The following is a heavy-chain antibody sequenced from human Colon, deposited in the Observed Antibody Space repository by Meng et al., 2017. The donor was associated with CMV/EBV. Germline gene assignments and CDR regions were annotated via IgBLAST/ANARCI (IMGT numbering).Heavy chain of an antibody. CDR2: IVTTGSAV. Sequence: GGSLRLSCAASGFPFNKNTMNWVRQAPGRGLEGVASIVTTGSAVYYADSVKGRFTISRDNAKNSLYLQMSSLSAEDTAVYYCVRDNARVQGNIPILVVPQGFDYWGQGTVVTVSS. D-gene: IGHD3-22*01. CDR1: GFPFNKNT. V-gene: IGHV3-21*01. CDR3: VRDNARVQGNIPILVVPQGFDY. J-gene: IGHJ4*02.